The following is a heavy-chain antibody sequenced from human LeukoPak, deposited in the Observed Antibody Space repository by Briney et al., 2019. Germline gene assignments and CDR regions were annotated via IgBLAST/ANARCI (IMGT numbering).Heavy chain of an antibody. CDR3: ARVKPRLRFLEWSQEGPYYYYGMDV. V-gene: IGHV3-74*01. CDR1: GFTFSSYW. D-gene: IGHD3-3*01. Sequence: PGGSLRLSCAASGFTFSSYWMHWVRHAPGKGLVWVSRINSDGSSTIYADSVKGRFTISRDNAKNTLYLQMNSLRAEDTAVYYCARVKPRLRFLEWSQEGPYYYYGMDVWGQGTTVTVSS. J-gene: IGHJ6*02. CDR2: INSDGSST.